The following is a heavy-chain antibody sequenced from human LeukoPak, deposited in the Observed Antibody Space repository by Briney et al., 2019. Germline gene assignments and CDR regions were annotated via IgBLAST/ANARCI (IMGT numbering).Heavy chain of an antibody. CDR2: INPNSGGT. Sequence: ASVKVTCKASGYTFTGYYMHWVRQAPGQGLEWRGWINPNSGGTNYAQKFQGRVTMTRDTSISTAYMELSRLRSDDTAVYYCARDISSWPNWFDPWGQGILVTVSS. CDR1: GYTFTGYY. J-gene: IGHJ5*02. D-gene: IGHD6-13*01. CDR3: ARDISSWPNWFDP. V-gene: IGHV1-2*02.